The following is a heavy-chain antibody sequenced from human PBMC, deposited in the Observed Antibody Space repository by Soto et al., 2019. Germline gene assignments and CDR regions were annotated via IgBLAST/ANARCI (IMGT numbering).Heavy chain of an antibody. D-gene: IGHD2-2*01. Sequence: GGSLRLSCAASGFTFSSYSMNWVRQAPGKGLEWVSSISSSSSYIYYADSVKGRFTIYTDKAKKSLYLQMNSLRAEDTAVYYCARVPVVVVVPADIEDDYWGKGTMVTV. CDR1: GFTFSSYS. V-gene: IGHV3-21*01. J-gene: IGHJ4*02. CDR2: ISSSSSYI. CDR3: ARVPVVVVVPADIEDDY.